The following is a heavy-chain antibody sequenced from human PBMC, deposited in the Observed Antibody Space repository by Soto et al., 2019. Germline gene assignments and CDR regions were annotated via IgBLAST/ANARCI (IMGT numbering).Heavy chain of an antibody. V-gene: IGHV1-2*02. Sequence: QVRLVQSGAEVKEPGDSVRVSCEASGYTFTAYHIHWVRQAPGQGLEWMGWINPKFGDTGYAQDFQGRVSMTSDMSISTVSMELSRLPSGDTAIYYCARNMDYYYGRGSGNGHGVWGQGTTVNVFS. CDR3: ARNMDYYYGRGSGNGHGV. CDR2: INPKFGDT. CDR1: GYTFTAYH. D-gene: IGHD3-10*02. J-gene: IGHJ6*02.